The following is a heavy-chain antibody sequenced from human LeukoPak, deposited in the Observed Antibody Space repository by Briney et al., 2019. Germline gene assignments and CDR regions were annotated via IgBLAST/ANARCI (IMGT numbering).Heavy chain of an antibody. CDR3: ARGPPHYYYGMDV. CDR2: IYYSGST. V-gene: IGHV4-59*12. J-gene: IGHJ6*02. CDR1: GGSISSYY. Sequence: SETLSLTCTVSGGSISSYYWSRIRQPPGKGLEWIGYIYYSGSTNYNPSLKSRVTISVDTSKNQSSLKLSSVTAADTAVYYCARGPPHYYYGMDVWGQGTTVTVSS.